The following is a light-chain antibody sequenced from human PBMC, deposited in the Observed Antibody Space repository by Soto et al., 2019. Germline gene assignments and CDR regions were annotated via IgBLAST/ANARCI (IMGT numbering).Light chain of an antibody. J-gene: IGKJ1*01. CDR2: AAS. Sequence: DIQMTQSPSSLSAAVGDRVTITCRASQSISSYLNWYQQKPGKAPKLLIYAASSLQSGVPSRFSGSGSGTEFILTINSLQPDDFATYCCQHYGGMWAFGQGTKVDIK. V-gene: IGKV1-39*01. CDR1: QSISSY. CDR3: QHYGGMWA.